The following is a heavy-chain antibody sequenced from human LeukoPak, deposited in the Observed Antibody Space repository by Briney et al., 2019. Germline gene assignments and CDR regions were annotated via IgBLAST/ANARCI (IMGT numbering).Heavy chain of an antibody. Sequence: GSLRLSCAASGFTFSSYSMNWVRQAPGKGLEWVSSISSSSSYIYYADSVKGRFTISRDNAKNSLYLQMNSLRAEDTAVYYCARGGITMVRGVITALWGQGTLVTVSS. CDR1: GFTFSSYS. D-gene: IGHD3-10*01. CDR3: ARGGITMVRGVITAL. CDR2: ISSSSSYI. V-gene: IGHV3-21*01. J-gene: IGHJ4*02.